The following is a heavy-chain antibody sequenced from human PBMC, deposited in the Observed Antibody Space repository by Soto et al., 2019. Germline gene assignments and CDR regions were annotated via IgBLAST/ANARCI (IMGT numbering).Heavy chain of an antibody. CDR1: GFIFSPYT. J-gene: IGHJ4*02. CDR3: ARGGGFCGADCYKGGIDY. V-gene: IGHV3-30-3*01. Sequence: QVQLVESGGGVVQPGRSLRLSCAASGFIFSPYTMRWVRQTPGKGLEWVAVISYDGNDKYYADSVKGRFTISRDNSKNTLYLQMNSLRAEDTALYYCARGGGFCGADCYKGGIDYWGQGTLVTVSS. CDR2: ISYDGNDK. D-gene: IGHD2-21*02.